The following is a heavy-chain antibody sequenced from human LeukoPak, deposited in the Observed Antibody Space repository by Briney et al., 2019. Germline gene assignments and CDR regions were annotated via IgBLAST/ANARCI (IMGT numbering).Heavy chain of an antibody. CDR2: IIPILGIA. D-gene: IGHD5-12*01. Sequence: SVKVSCKASGGTFSSYAISWVRQAPGQGLEWMGRIIPILGIANYAQKFQGRVTITADKSTSTAYMELSSLRSGDTAVYYCARVWPIYGYNLLISRDGTSNWFDPWGQGTLVTVSS. CDR1: GGTFSSYA. J-gene: IGHJ5*02. CDR3: ARVWPIYGYNLLISRDGTSNWFDP. V-gene: IGHV1-69*04.